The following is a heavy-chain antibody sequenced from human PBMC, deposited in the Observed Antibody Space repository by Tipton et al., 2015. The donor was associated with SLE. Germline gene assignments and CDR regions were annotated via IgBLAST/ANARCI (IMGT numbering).Heavy chain of an antibody. Sequence: TLSLTCTVSGGSISSHYWSWIRQPPGKGLEWIGYIYYSGSTNYNPSLKSRVTISVDTSKNQLSLKLSSVTAADTAVYYCARGYCGGDCYSLAFDIWGQGTMVTVSS. CDR2: IYYSGST. V-gene: IGHV4-59*11. CDR1: GGSISSHY. CDR3: ARGYCGGDCYSLAFDI. J-gene: IGHJ3*02. D-gene: IGHD2-21*01.